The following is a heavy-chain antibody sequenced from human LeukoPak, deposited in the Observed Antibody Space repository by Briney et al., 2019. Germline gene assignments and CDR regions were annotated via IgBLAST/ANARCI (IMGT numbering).Heavy chain of an antibody. CDR3: ARGSNYDSSGYRYPHRNAYYFDY. CDR2: IYHSGST. CDR1: GGSISSSSYY. Sequence: KPSETLSLTCTVSGGSISSSSYYWGWIRQPPGKGLEWIGYIYHSGSTYYNPSLKSRVTISVDRSKNQFSLKLSSVTAADTAVYYCARGSNYDSSGYRYPHRNAYYFDYWGQGTLVTVSS. J-gene: IGHJ4*02. V-gene: IGHV4-30-2*01. D-gene: IGHD3-22*01.